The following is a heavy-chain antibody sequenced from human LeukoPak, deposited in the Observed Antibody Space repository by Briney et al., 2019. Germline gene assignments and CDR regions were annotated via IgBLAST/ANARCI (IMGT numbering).Heavy chain of an antibody. J-gene: IGHJ4*02. CDR1: AGSISSYY. Sequence: SETLSLTCTVSAGSISSYYWNWLRQSPGKGLEWIGYIYYTGTTKYNPSLTSRVTISIDTSKNQFSLKLSSVTAADTAVYYCATSVETTGTTWGQGTLVIVSS. CDR2: IYYTGTT. D-gene: IGHD1-1*01. V-gene: IGHV4-59*08. CDR3: ATSVETTGTT.